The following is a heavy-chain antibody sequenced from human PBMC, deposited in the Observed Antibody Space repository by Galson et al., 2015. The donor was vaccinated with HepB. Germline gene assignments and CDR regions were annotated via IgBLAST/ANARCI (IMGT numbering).Heavy chain of an antibody. CDR1: GYTFTSYG. Sequence: SVKVSCKASGYTFTSYGISWVRQAPGQGLEWMGIINPSGGSTSYAQKFQGRVTMTRDTSTSTVYMELSSLRSEDTAVYYCARVSGRFLEWLPQYYYYGMDVWGQGTTVTVSS. CDR2: INPSGGST. V-gene: IGHV1-46*01. CDR3: ARVSGRFLEWLPQYYYYGMDV. J-gene: IGHJ6*02. D-gene: IGHD3-3*01.